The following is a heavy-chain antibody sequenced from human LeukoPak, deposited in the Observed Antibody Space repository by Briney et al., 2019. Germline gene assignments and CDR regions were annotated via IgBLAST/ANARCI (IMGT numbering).Heavy chain of an antibody. J-gene: IGHJ6*04. CDR3: AREPPTTVAAPYYGMDV. CDR2: IWYDGSNK. CDR1: GFIFSSYG. Sequence: GGSLRLSCAASGFIFSSYGMHWVRQAPGKGLEWVATIWYDGSNKYYADSVKGRFTISRDNSKNTLYVQMNSLRVGDTAVYYCAREPPTTVAAPYYGMDVWGKGTTVTVSS. V-gene: IGHV3-33*01. D-gene: IGHD4-23*01.